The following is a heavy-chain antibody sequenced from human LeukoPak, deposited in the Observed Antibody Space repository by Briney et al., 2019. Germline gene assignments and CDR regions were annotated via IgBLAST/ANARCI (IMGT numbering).Heavy chain of an antibody. CDR1: GGSISSGGYY. J-gene: IGHJ3*02. D-gene: IGHD5-18*01. V-gene: IGHV4-31*03. CDR3: ARDRPDVDTAMRRDAFDI. CDR2: IYYSGST. Sequence: SETLSLTCTVSGGSISSGGYYWSWIRQHPGKGLEWIGYIYYSGSTYYNPSLKSRVTISVDTPKNQFSLKLSSVTAADTAVYYCARDRPDVDTAMRRDAFDIWGQGTMVTVSS.